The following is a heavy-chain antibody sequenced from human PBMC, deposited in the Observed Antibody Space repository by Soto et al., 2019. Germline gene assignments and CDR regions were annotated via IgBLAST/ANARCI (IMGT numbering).Heavy chain of an antibody. Sequence: GGSLRLSCAASGFTFSSYWMHWVRQAPGKGLEWVSFIYSGGNTYYADSVKGRFTISRDNSKNMLYLQMNSLRVEDTAVYYCAREVRVRGFAFDIWGQGTMVTVSS. J-gene: IGHJ3*02. CDR3: AREVRVRGFAFDI. CDR2: IYSGGNT. CDR1: GFTFSSYW. D-gene: IGHD3-3*01. V-gene: IGHV3-66*01.